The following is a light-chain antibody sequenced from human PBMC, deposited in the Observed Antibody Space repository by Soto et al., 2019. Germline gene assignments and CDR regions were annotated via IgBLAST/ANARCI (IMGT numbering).Light chain of an antibody. J-gene: IGKJ1*01. CDR3: QQSYSTPTWT. Sequence: DIQMTQSPSSLSASVGARVTITCRASQSVGTSVNWYQQRPGKAPNLLIYAASNLHSGVPSRFSGSGSGTDFTLTISSLQPEDFATYFCQQSYSTPTWTFGQGTKVEIK. V-gene: IGKV1-39*01. CDR2: AAS. CDR1: QSVGTS.